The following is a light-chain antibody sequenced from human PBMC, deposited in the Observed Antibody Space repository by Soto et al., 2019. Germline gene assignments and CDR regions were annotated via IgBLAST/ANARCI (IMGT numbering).Light chain of an antibody. Sequence: DIVLTQSPATLSLSPGQRATLSCRASQNFSNYVAWYQQKPGRAPRLLIYDASKRATGIPSRFSGSASGTDFTLTISSLEPEDFAIYYCQLRTNWPSHTFGGGTKVEI. V-gene: IGKV3-11*01. CDR1: QNFSNY. CDR3: QLRTNWPSHT. J-gene: IGKJ4*02. CDR2: DAS.